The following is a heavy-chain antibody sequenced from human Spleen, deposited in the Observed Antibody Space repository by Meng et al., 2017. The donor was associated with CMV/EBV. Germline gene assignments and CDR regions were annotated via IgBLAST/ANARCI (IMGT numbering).Heavy chain of an antibody. V-gene: IGHV4-30-4*08. J-gene: IGHJ5*02. Sequence: SCTVSGGPISSGDYYWSWIRQPPGKGLEWIGYIYNSGSAYYNSSLQSRVTISLDTSKNQFSLKLWSVTAADTAVYYCARVNYWFDPWGQGILVTVSS. CDR2: IYNSGSA. CDR1: GGPISSGDYY. CDR3: ARVNYWFDP. D-gene: IGHD1-7*01.